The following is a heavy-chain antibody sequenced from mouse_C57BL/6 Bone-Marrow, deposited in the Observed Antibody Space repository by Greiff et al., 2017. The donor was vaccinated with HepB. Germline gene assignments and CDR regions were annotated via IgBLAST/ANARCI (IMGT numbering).Heavy chain of an antibody. V-gene: IGHV1-7*01. J-gene: IGHJ3*01. CDR3: AREDYYGSPWFAY. CDR2: INPSSGYT. Sequence: VQLQQSGAELAKPGASVKLSCTASGYTFTSYWMHWVKQRPGQGLEWIGYINPSSGYTKYNQKFKDKATLTADKSSSPAYMHPSSLTDEDSAVYYCAREDYYGSPWFAYWGQGTLVTVSA. CDR1: GYTFTSYW. D-gene: IGHD1-1*01.